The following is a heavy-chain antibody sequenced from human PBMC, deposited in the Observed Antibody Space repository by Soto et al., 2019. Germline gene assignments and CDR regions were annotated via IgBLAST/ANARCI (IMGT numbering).Heavy chain of an antibody. Sequence: PGGSLRLSCAASGFTFSSYGMHWVRQAPGKGLEWVAVIWYDGSNKYYADSVKGRFTISRDNSKNTLYLQMNSLRAEDTAAYYCAKRSGYSGYDFFDPWGQGTLVTVSS. D-gene: IGHD5-12*01. CDR1: GFTFSSYG. J-gene: IGHJ5*02. V-gene: IGHV3-33*06. CDR2: IWYDGSNK. CDR3: AKRSGYSGYDFFDP.